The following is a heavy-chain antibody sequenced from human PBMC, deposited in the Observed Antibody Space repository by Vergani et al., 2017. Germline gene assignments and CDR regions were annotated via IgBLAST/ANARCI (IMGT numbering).Heavy chain of an antibody. D-gene: IGHD5-24*01. V-gene: IGHV3-30*03. Sequence: QVQLVESGGGVVQPGRSLRLSCAASGFTFSSYGMHWVRQAPGKGLEWVAVISYDGSNKYYADSVKGRFTISRDNSKNTLYLQMNSLRAEDTAVYYCARETRDTPSSLDYWGQGTLVTVSS. J-gene: IGHJ4*02. CDR3: ARETRDTPSSLDY. CDR2: ISYDGSNK. CDR1: GFTFSSYG.